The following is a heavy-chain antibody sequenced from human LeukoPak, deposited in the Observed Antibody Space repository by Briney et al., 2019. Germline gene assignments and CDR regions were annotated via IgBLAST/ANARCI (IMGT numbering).Heavy chain of an antibody. CDR1: GFSFSSYA. V-gene: IGHV3-21*04. CDR3: AKGRRFGVDAFDI. Sequence: GGSLRLSCATSGFSFSSYAMSWVRQAPGKGLEWVSAITGLSSYMFYADSLKGRFTISRDNAKNSVYLQMNSLRAEDTAVYYCAKGRRFGVDAFDIWGQGTMVTVSS. CDR2: ITGLSSYM. J-gene: IGHJ3*02. D-gene: IGHD3-10*01.